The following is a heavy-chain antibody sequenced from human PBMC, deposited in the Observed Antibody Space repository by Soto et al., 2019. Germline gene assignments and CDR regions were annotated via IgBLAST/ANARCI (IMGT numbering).Heavy chain of an antibody. V-gene: IGHV4-39*01. D-gene: IGHD2-15*01. Sequence: PSETLSLTCTVSGGSISSSSYYWGWIRQPPGKGLEWIGSIYYSGSTYYNPSLKSRVTISVDTSKNQFSLKLSSVTAADTAVYYCARTIVVGVAATPTLGFDPWGQGTLVTVSS. J-gene: IGHJ5*02. CDR2: IYYSGST. CDR1: GGSISSSSYY. CDR3: ARTIVVGVAATPTLGFDP.